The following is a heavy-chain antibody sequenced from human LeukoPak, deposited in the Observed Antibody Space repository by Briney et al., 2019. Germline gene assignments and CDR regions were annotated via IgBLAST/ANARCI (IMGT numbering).Heavy chain of an antibody. J-gene: IGHJ4*02. CDR1: GFTVSSNY. V-gene: IGHV3-53*04. Sequence: GGSLRLSCAASGFTVSSNYMSWVRQAPGKGLEWVSVIYSGGSTYYADSVKGRFTISRHNSKNTLYLQMNSLRAEDTAVYYCARGLLWFGELSYYFDYWGQGTLVAVSS. CDR2: IYSGGST. CDR3: ARGLLWFGELSYYFDY. D-gene: IGHD3-10*01.